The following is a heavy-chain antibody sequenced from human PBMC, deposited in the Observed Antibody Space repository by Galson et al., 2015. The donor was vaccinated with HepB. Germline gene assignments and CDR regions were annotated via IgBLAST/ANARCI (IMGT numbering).Heavy chain of an antibody. D-gene: IGHD4-17*01. J-gene: IGHJ3*02. CDR1: GFTFSSYG. CDR2: IWYDGSNK. V-gene: IGHV3-33*01. CDR3: ARDSYGDYAAFDI. Sequence: SLRLSCAASGFTFSSYGMHWVRQAPGKGLEWVAVIWYDGSNKYYADSVKGRFTISRDNSKNTLYLQMNSLRAEDTAVYYCARDSYGDYAAFDIWGQGTMVTVSS.